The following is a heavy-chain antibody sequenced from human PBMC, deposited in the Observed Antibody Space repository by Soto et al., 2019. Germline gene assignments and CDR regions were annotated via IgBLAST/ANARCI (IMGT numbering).Heavy chain of an antibody. CDR1: GFAVNGQG. CDR2: ISSRGGVI. J-gene: IGHJ3*02. D-gene: IGHD6-19*01. Sequence: EVQLVESGGGLVPPGGSLRLSSTASGFAVNGQGMSWVRQAPGKGPEWLAYISSRGGVIHYADSVKGRFTISRDNAKNSLFLQMNSLRDEDTAVYYSAKSLGWFEGDGFDIWGQGTVVTVSS. V-gene: IGHV3-48*02. CDR3: AKSLGWFEGDGFDI.